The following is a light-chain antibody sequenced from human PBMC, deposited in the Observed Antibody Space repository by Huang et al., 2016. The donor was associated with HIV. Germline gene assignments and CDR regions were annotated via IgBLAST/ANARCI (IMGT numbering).Light chain of an antibody. CDR1: QDIGNN. Sequence: DIQMTQSPSSLSASVGDRVTITCQASQDIGNNLNWYQQKPGKAPNLLIYDASTLETGDASRFSGRGSGRVFTFTISSLQPEDIGTYYCQHYRYLPLSFGGGTKVEIK. CDR2: DAS. J-gene: IGKJ4*01. CDR3: QHYRYLPLS. V-gene: IGKV1-33*01.